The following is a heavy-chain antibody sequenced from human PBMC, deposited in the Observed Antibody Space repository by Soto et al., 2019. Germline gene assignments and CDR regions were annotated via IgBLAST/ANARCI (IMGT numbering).Heavy chain of an antibody. J-gene: IGHJ4*02. Sequence: QVQLVESGGGVVQPGRSLRLSCAASGFTFSSYAMHWVRQAPGKGLEWVAVISYDGSNKYYADSVKGRFTISRDNSKNTLYLQMNSLRAEDTAVYYCARGRYYDFCSGYSADYWGQGTLVTVSS. V-gene: IGHV3-30-3*01. CDR2: ISYDGSNK. CDR1: GFTFSSYA. CDR3: ARGRYYDFCSGYSADY. D-gene: IGHD3-3*01.